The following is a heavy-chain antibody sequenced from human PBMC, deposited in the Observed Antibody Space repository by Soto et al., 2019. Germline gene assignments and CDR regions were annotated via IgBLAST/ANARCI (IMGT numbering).Heavy chain of an antibody. CDR2: IIPIFGTA. D-gene: IGHD2-15*01. Sequence: SVKVSCKASGGTFSSYAISWVRQAPGQGLEWMGGIIPIFGTANYAQKFQGRVTITADESTSTAYMELSSLRSEDTAVYYCARCTLTQLVAFDIWGQGTMVTVSS. CDR3: ARCTLTQLVAFDI. J-gene: IGHJ3*02. V-gene: IGHV1-69*13. CDR1: GGTFSSYA.